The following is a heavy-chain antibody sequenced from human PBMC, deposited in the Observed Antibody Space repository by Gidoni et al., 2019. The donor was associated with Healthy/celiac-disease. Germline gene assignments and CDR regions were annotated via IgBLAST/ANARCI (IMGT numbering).Heavy chain of an antibody. J-gene: IGHJ6*02. CDR2: IYYSGST. V-gene: IGHV4-39*01. CDR1: GGAISSSSYY. CDR3: ASRLYCSSTSCPIDDYGMDV. Sequence: QLQLQESGPGLVTPSETLSLTCTVSGGAISSSSYYWGWIRQPPGKGLEWIGSIYYSGSTSYHPSLKSRVTISVDTSKNQFSLKLSSVTAADTAVYYCASRLYCSSTSCPIDDYGMDVWGQGTTVTVSS. D-gene: IGHD2-2*01.